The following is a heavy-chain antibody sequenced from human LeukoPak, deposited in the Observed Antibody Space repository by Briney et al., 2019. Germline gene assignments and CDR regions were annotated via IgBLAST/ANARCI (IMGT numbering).Heavy chain of an antibody. D-gene: IGHD3-22*01. CDR2: ISSSSSYI. Sequence: GGSLRPSCAASGFTFSSYSMNWVRQAPGKGLEWVSSISSSSSYIYYADSVKGRFTISRDSAKNSLYLQMNSLRAEDTAVYYCARVDYDSSGYYYNYYYYYMDVWGKGTTVTVSS. V-gene: IGHV3-21*01. CDR3: ARVDYDSSGYYYNYYYYYMDV. CDR1: GFTFSSYS. J-gene: IGHJ6*03.